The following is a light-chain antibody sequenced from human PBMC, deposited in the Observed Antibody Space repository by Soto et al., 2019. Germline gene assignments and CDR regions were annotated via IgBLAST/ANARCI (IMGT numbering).Light chain of an antibody. CDR1: QGISNY. J-gene: IGKJ1*01. CDR2: AAS. CDR3: QKYNSAPWT. V-gene: IGKV1-27*01. Sequence: DIPMTQSPASLSASVGDRVTITCRASQGISNYLAWYQQKPGKVPRLLIYAASTLQSGVPSRFSGSGSGTDLTITISSLQPEDFATYYCQKYNSAPWTFGQGTKVEIK.